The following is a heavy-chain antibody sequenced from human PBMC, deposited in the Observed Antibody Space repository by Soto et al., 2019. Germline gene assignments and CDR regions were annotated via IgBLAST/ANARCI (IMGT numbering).Heavy chain of an antibody. CDR1: GGSISSYY. CDR3: ATHKNYDFWTMDV. J-gene: IGHJ6*03. V-gene: IGHV4-59*01. Sequence: SETLSLTCTVSGGSISSYYWSWIRQPPGKGLEWIGYIYYSGSTNYNPSLKSRVTISVDTSKNQFSLKLSSVTAADTAVYYCATHKNYDFWTMDVWGKGTTVTVSS. D-gene: IGHD3-3*01. CDR2: IYYSGST.